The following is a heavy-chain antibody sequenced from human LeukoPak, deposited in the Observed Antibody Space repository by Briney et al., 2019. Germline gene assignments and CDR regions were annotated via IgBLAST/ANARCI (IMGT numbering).Heavy chain of an antibody. J-gene: IGHJ4*02. D-gene: IGHD5-18*01. V-gene: IGHV3-33*03. CDR2: MWYDGTEK. CDR1: GFTFNSYN. CDR3: AKGGLHYSRPLDY. Sequence: GWSLRLSCAASGFTFNSYNIHWVRQAPGKGLGWGAVMWYDGTEKRYADSVKGRFTISRDNSKNTLYLEMNSLRAEDTAVYYCAKGGLHYSRPLDYWGQGTLVTVSS.